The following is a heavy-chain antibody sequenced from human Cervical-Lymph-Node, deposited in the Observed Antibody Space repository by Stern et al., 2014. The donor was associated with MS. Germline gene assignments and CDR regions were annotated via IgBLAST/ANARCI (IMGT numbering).Heavy chain of an antibody. J-gene: IGHJ5*02. Sequence: QVTLKESGPALVKPTQTLTLTCSFSGFSLSTSGMRVSWIRQPPGKALEWLARIDWDDDKFFSTSLKTRLTISKDTSKNQVVLKMTNMDSVDTATYYCVRHSFGTGYNWFDPWGQGTLVTVSS. V-gene: IGHV2-70*04. D-gene: IGHD1-1*01. CDR3: VRHSFGTGYNWFDP. CDR1: GFSLSTSGMR. CDR2: IDWDDDK.